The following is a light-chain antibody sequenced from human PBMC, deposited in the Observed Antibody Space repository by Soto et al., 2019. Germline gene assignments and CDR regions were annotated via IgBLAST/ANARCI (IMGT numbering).Light chain of an antibody. CDR1: QLIISW. CDR2: AAS. CDR3: QQASSFPLT. J-gene: IGKJ4*01. Sequence: IQMTQSPSSVSAGLGGTVTISRRARQLIISWLAWYQQKPGKAPKLLIYAASNLQSGVPSRFSGSESGTDFALTISSLQPEDFATYYCQQASSFPLTFGGGTKVDIK. V-gene: IGKV1-12*01.